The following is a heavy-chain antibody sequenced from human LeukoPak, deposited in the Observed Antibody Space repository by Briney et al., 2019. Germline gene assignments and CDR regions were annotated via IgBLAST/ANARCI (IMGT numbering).Heavy chain of an antibody. CDR2: IKQDGSEK. Sequence: AGGSLRLSCAASGFTFSSYWMSWVRQAPGKGLEWVANIKQDGSEKYYVDSVKGRFTISRDNAKNSLYLQMNSLRAEDTAVYYCAQTLLGGYGGNSDPDYWGQETLVTVSS. V-gene: IGHV3-7*01. CDR1: GFTFSSYW. CDR3: AQTLLGGYGGNSDPDY. J-gene: IGHJ4*02. D-gene: IGHD4-23*01.